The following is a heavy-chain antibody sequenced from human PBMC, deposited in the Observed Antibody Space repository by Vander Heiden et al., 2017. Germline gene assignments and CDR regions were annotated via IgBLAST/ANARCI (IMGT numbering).Heavy chain of an antibody. V-gene: IGHV3-9*01. CDR2: ISWNSGSI. Sequence: EVQLVESGGGLVQPGRSLRLSCAASGFTFDDYSMHWVRQAPGKGLEWVSGISWNSGSIGYADSVKGRFTISRDNAKNSLYMQMNSLRAEDTALYYCAKDRGEGRGGYYFDYWGQGTLVTVYS. CDR3: AKDRGEGRGGYYFDY. CDR1: GFTFDDYS. D-gene: IGHD1-26*01. J-gene: IGHJ4*02.